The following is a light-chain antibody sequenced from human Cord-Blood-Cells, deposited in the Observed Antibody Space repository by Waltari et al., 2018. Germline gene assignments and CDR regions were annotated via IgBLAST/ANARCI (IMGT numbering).Light chain of an antibody. Sequence: DIQMTQSPSSLSASVGDRVTITCQASQDISNYLNWYQQKPGKATKLLIYDASNLETGVPSRFSGSGSGTEFTFTISSLQPEDIATYYCQQYDNLLPLTFGGGTKVEIK. J-gene: IGKJ4*01. V-gene: IGKV1-33*01. CDR3: QQYDNLLPLT. CDR2: DAS. CDR1: QDISNY.